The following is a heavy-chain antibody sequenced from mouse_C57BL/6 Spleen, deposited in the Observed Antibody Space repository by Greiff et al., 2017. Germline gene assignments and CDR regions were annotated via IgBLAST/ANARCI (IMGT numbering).Heavy chain of an antibody. Sequence: QVQLQQSGAELVKPGASVKISCKASGYAFSSYWMNWVKQRPGKGLEWIGQIYPGDGDTNYNGKFKGKATLTADKSSSTAYMQLSSLTSEDSAVYFCARGDYCGSSPFYAMDYWGQGTSVTVSS. V-gene: IGHV1-80*01. CDR2: IYPGDGDT. D-gene: IGHD1-1*01. CDR1: GYAFSSYW. J-gene: IGHJ4*01. CDR3: ARGDYCGSSPFYAMDY.